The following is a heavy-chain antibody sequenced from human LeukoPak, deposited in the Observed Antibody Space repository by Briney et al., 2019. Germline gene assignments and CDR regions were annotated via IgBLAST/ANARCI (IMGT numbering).Heavy chain of an antibody. CDR1: GFTVSSNY. D-gene: IGHD3/OR15-3a*01. J-gene: IGHJ6*02. CDR2: ICSGGST. V-gene: IGHV3-53*01. CDR3: ARDVVGPNRWVYGMDV. Sequence: PGGSLRLSCAASGFTVSSNYMTWVRQAPGKGLEWVSVICSGGSTYYADSVKGQFTISRDNSKNTVYLQMSGLRVEDTAVYYCARDVVGPNRWVYGMDVWGQGTTVTVSS.